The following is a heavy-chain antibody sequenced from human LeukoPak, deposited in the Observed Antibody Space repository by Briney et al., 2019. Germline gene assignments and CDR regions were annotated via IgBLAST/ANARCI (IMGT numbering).Heavy chain of an antibody. CDR3: AKIYGSGSYYPPAFDY. CDR1: GFTFSSYG. CDR2: IRYDGSNK. V-gene: IGHV3-30*02. D-gene: IGHD3-10*01. Sequence: GGSLRLSCAASGFTFSSYGMHWGRQAPGKGLEWVAFIRYDGSNKYYADSVKGRFTISRDNSKNTLYLQMNSLRAEDTAVYYCAKIYGSGSYYPPAFDYWGQGTLVTVSS. J-gene: IGHJ4*02.